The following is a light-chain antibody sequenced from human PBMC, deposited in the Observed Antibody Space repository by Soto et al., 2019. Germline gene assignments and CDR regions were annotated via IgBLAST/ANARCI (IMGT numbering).Light chain of an antibody. CDR2: DAS. V-gene: IGKV3-11*01. Sequence: EIVLAQSPGTLSLSPGERATLSCRASQSVTSNYIAWYQQNPGQAPRLLIYDASNRATGIPARFSGSGSGTDFTLTISSLEPEDFAVYYCQQRSNWPPITFGQGTRLEI. J-gene: IGKJ5*01. CDR3: QQRSNWPPIT. CDR1: QSVTSN.